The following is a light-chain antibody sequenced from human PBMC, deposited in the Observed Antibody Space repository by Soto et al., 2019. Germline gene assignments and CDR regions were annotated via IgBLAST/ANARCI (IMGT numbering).Light chain of an antibody. CDR1: QSVSSD. J-gene: IGKJ3*01. Sequence: EIVMTQSPATLSVSPGERATLSCRASQSVSSDFAWYQQKPGQAPRLLIYGASSRATGIPARFSGSGSGTEFTLTISSLQSEDFAVYYCQQYNNWPPTFGHGTKADIK. V-gene: IGKV3-15*01. CDR3: QQYNNWPPT. CDR2: GAS.